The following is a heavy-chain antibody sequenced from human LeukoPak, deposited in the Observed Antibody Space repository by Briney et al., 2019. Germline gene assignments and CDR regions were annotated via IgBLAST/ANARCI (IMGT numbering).Heavy chain of an antibody. J-gene: IGHJ3*02. D-gene: IGHD3-10*01. V-gene: IGHV3-21*01. CDR1: GFTFSSYS. Sequence: GGSLRLSCEASGFTFSSYSMNWVRQAPGKGLEWVSSISSSSSYIYYADSVKGRFTISRDNAKNSLYLQMNSLRAEDTAVYYCAREVVLLWFGESYGGAFDIWGQGTMVTVSS. CDR2: ISSSSSYI. CDR3: AREVVLLWFGESYGGAFDI.